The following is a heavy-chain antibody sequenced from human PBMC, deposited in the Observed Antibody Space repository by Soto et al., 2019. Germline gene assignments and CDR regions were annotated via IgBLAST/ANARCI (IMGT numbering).Heavy chain of an antibody. V-gene: IGHV3-11*01. CDR3: ARGRGEFDP. Sequence: QVQLVESGGGLVKPGGSLRLSCAATGFTFSDHYMSWIRQAPGKGLEWVSYISGSATTIYYADSIKGRFIISRDNAKNSLFLQMTSLRVDDTAVYYCARGRGEFDPWGQGTLLTVSS. CDR1: GFTFSDHY. J-gene: IGHJ5*02. CDR2: ISGSATTI.